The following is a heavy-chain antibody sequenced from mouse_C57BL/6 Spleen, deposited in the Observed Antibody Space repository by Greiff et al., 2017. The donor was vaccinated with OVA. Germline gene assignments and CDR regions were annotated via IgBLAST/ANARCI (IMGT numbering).Heavy chain of an antibody. D-gene: IGHD3-2*02. V-gene: IGHV1-59*01. J-gene: IGHJ4*01. CDR1: GYTFTSYW. CDR3: ARRQLRATLGAMDY. CDR2: LDPSDSYT. Sequence: QVQLQQPGAELVRPGTSVKLSCKASGYTFTSYWMHWVKQRPGQGLEWIGVLDPSDSYTNYNSKFKGKATLTVDTSSSTAYMHLSSLTAEYSAVYYCARRQLRATLGAMDYWGQGTSVTVSS.